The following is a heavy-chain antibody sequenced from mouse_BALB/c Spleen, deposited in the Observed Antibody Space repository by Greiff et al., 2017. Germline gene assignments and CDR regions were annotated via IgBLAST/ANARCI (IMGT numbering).Heavy chain of an antibody. CDR3: ARSGDYAMDY. D-gene: IGHD4-1*01. CDR1: GYSITSDYA. CDR2: ISYSGST. Sequence: EESGPGLVKPSQSLSLTCTVTGYSITSDYAWNWIRQFPGNKLEWMGYISYSGSTSYNPSLKSRISITRDTSKNQFFLQLNSVTTEDTATYYCARSGDYAMDYWGQGTSVTVSS. J-gene: IGHJ4*01. V-gene: IGHV3-2*02.